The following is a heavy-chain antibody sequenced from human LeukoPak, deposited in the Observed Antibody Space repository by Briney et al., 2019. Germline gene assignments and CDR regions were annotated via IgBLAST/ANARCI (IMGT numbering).Heavy chain of an antibody. J-gene: IGHJ4*02. D-gene: IGHD2-15*01. V-gene: IGHV1-2*02. Sequence: ASVKVSCKASGYTFTGYYMHWVRRAPGQGLEWMGWINPNSGGTNYAQKFQGRVTMTRDTSISTAYMELSRLRSDDTAVYYCARVACSGGRRYELYFDYWGQGTLVTVSS. CDR2: INPNSGGT. CDR3: ARVACSGGRRYELYFDY. CDR1: GYTFTGYY.